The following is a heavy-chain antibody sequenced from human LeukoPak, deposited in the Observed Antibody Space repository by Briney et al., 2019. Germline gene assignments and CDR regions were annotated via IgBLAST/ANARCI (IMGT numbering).Heavy chain of an antibody. J-gene: IGHJ4*02. CDR1: GFTFTSYC. CDR2: ISSSSSYI. CDR3: ARDYDNSGPREFDY. V-gene: IGHV3-21*01. D-gene: IGHD3-22*01. Sequence: GGSLIPSRAAYGFTFTSYCTDWVRQAPGKGLEWVSSISSSSSYIYYADSVKGRFTISRDNAKNSLYLQMNSLRAEDTAVYYCARDYDNSGPREFDYWGQGTLVTVSS.